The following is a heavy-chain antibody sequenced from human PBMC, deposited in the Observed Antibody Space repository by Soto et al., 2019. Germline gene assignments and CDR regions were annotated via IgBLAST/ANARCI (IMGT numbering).Heavy chain of an antibody. CDR2: ISYDGSNK. Sequence: GGSLRLSCAVSGFTFSSYAMHWVRQAPGKGLEWVAIISYDGSNKYYADSVKGRFTISRDNSKNTLYLQMNSLRAEDTAVYYCVRDSYGMDGWGQGTTVTVSS. J-gene: IGHJ6*02. V-gene: IGHV3-30-3*01. CDR1: GFTFSSYA. CDR3: VRDSYGMDG.